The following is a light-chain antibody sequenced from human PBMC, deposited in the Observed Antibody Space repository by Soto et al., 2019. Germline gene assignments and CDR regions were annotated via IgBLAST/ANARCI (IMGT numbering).Light chain of an antibody. CDR1: QSLLHSNGYNY. V-gene: IGKV2-28*01. Sequence: DLVMTQSALSLPVTPGEPASISCRSSQSLLHSNGYNYLDWYLQKPGQSPQLLIYLGSNRASGVPDRFSGSGSGTDFTLKISRVEAEDVGIYYCMQALQTHKFGQGTKVEIK. CDR3: MQALQTHK. CDR2: LGS. J-gene: IGKJ1*01.